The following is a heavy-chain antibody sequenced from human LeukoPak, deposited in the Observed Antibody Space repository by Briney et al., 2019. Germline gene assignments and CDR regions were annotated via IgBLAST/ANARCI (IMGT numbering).Heavy chain of an antibody. CDR1: GFSFRGYH. CDR3: ARGAFDYPGRDYFDY. V-gene: IGHV3-21*06. J-gene: IGHJ4*02. CDR2: ISSRSTYI. Sequence: GGSLRLSCTPSGFSFRGYHMNWVPQSPGKGLEWLSSISSRSTYIYYADSLKGRFTISRDNDKNSLHLEMKGIRVEDTAVYHCARGAFDYPGRDYFDYWGQGTQVTVSS. D-gene: IGHD3-9*01.